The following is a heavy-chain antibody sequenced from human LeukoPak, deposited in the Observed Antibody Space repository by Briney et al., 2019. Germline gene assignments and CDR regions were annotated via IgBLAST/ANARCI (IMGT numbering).Heavy chain of an antibody. CDR2: ISGSSYYI. J-gene: IGHJ4*02. V-gene: IGHV3-21*01. CDR3: AREGYYDFWSGYPYYFDY. Sequence: GGSLRLSCAASGFTFSSYSMNWVRQAPGKGLEWVSSISGSSYYIYYADSVKGRFTISRDNAKNSLYLQMNSLRAEDTAVYYCAREGYYDFWSGYPYYFDYWGQGTLVTVSS. D-gene: IGHD3-3*01. CDR1: GFTFSSYS.